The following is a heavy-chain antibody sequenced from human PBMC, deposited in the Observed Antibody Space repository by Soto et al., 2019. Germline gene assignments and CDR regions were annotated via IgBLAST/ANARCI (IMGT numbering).Heavy chain of an antibody. CDR2: FDPEEGKM. Sequence: AASVKVSCKVSGYSLNELCMHWVRQPPGKGLEWIGGFDPEEGKMIYAQNFQGRVTMAEDTSTDTAYMELNSLTSEDTAIYYCATDLGVALAPLSILYFQQWGQGTVVTVSS. CDR1: GYSLNELC. J-gene: IGHJ1*01. V-gene: IGHV1-24*01. CDR3: ATDLGVALAPLSILYFQQ. D-gene: IGHD3-10*01.